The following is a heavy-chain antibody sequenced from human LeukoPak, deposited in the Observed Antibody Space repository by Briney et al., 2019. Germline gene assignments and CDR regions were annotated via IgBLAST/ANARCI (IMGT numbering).Heavy chain of an antibody. D-gene: IGHD3-3*01. CDR3: AKDSQILEWLFYSETGDAFDI. Sequence: GGSLRLSCAASGFTFSSYGMRWVRQAPGKGLEWVAFIRYDGSNKYYADSVKGRFTISRDNSKNTLYLQMNSLRAEDTAVYYCAKDSQILEWLFYSETGDAFDIWGQGTMVTVSS. J-gene: IGHJ3*02. CDR1: GFTFSSYG. CDR2: IRYDGSNK. V-gene: IGHV3-30*02.